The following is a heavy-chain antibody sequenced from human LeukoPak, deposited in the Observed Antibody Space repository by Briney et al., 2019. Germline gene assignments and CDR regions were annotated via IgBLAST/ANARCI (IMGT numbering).Heavy chain of an antibody. CDR2: IRGSGGNI. CDR1: GFTFSSYA. V-gene: IGHV3-23*01. Sequence: GGSLRLSCAASGFTFSSYAMSWVRQAPGKGLEWVAGIRGSGGNIHYVDSVKGRFTISRDNSKNMLYLQMNSLRAEDTAVYYCAKTDRTGALGRFRMRSHAFDIWGQGTMVTVSS. D-gene: IGHD3-3*01. CDR3: AKTDRTGALGRFRMRSHAFDI. J-gene: IGHJ3*02.